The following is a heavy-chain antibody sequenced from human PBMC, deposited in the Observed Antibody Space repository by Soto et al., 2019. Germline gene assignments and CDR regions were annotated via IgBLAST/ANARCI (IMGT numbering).Heavy chain of an antibody. V-gene: IGHV3-11*01. CDR2: MSPSGISI. D-gene: IGHD3-3*01. CDR3: ASGDTILGVVLIGAFDM. Sequence: QLQLVVSGGGLVKPGESLRLSCAASGFTFSDYYMGWIRQAPGKGLEWISDMSPSGISIYYADSVKGRFTISRDDAKNLMYLQMNRLRAEDTAVYYCASGDTILGVVLIGAFDMWGQATMVSVSS. CDR1: GFTFSDYY. J-gene: IGHJ3*02.